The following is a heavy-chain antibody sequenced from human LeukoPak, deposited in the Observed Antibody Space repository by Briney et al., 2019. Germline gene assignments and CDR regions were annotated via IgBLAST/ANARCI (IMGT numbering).Heavy chain of an antibody. Sequence: SGPALVKPTQNLTLTCTFSGFSLSTSGMCVSWIRQPPGKALEWLARIDWDDDKYYSTSLKTRLTISKDTSKNQVVLTMTNMDPVDTATYYCARMGDGSWFRRADKTHYYYGMDVWGQGTTVTVSS. CDR3: ARMGDGSWFRRADKTHYYYGMDV. CDR1: GFSLSTSGMC. CDR2: IDWDDDK. V-gene: IGHV2-70*11. D-gene: IGHD6-13*01. J-gene: IGHJ6*02.